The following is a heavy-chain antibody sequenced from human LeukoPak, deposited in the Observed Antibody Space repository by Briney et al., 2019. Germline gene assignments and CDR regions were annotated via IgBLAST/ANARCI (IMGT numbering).Heavy chain of an antibody. CDR3: ARHRAYSYSSPFDI. D-gene: IGHD6-6*01. CDR1: GDSISSYY. J-gene: IGHJ3*02. Sequence: SETLSLTCTVSGDSISSYYWSWIRQTPGKGLEWIGYIYNRGSTYYNPSLKSRVTISVDTSKNQFSLKLNSVTAADTAVYYCARHRAYSYSSPFDIWGQGTMVTVSS. CDR2: IYNRGST. V-gene: IGHV4-59*08.